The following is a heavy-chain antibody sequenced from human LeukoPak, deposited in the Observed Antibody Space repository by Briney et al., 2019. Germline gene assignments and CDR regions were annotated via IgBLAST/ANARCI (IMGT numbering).Heavy chain of an antibody. CDR2: INYSGST. J-gene: IGHJ6*03. Sequence: SETLSLTCTVSGGSISSSNYYWGWIRQPPGKGLEWIGEINYSGSTNYNPSLKSRVTISVDTSKNQFSLKLSSVTAADTAVYYCARGRTVRGVIKFYYYMDVWGKGTTVTVSS. CDR1: GGSISSSNYY. V-gene: IGHV4-39*07. D-gene: IGHD3-10*01. CDR3: ARGRTVRGVIKFYYYMDV.